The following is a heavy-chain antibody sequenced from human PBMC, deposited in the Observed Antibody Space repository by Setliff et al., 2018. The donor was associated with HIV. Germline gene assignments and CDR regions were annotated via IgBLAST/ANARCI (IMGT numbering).Heavy chain of an antibody. Sequence: SETLSLTCTVSGGSMNNYYWTWIRQPPGKGLEWIGYIFYDGRTHYSPSLKSRFIISIDTSKNQFSLRLNSVTAADTAVYYCARDFSGLGKFGYWGQGTLVTVSS. CDR2: IFYDGRT. D-gene: IGHD3-10*01. CDR3: ARDFSGLGKFGY. J-gene: IGHJ4*02. CDR1: GGSMNNYY. V-gene: IGHV4-59*12.